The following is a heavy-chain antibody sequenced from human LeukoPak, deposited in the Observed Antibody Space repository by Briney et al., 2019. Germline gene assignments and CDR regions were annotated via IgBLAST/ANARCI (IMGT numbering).Heavy chain of an antibody. J-gene: IGHJ3*02. CDR1: GYTFTTYY. CDR3: ARRLARGYYDSSGYQGYQNDAFDI. V-gene: IGHV1-46*01. Sequence: GASVKVSCKASGYTFTTYYIHWVRQAPGQGLEWMGIINPSCGSTSYAQKFQGRVTMTRDMSTSTVYMELSSLRSEDTAVYYCARRLARGYYDSSGYQGYQNDAFDIWGQGTMVTVSS. CDR2: INPSCGST. D-gene: IGHD3-22*01.